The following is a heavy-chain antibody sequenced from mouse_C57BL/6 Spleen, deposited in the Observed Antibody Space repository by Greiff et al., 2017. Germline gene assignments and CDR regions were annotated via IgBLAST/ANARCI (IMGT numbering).Heavy chain of an antibody. J-gene: IGHJ2*01. CDR2: ISSGGSYT. V-gene: IGHV5-6*01. D-gene: IGHD1-1*01. CDR3: ARQDYGSRVEYYFDY. Sequence: EVQVVESGGDLVKPGGSLKLSCAASGFTFSSYGMSWVRQTPDKRLEWVATISSGGSYTYYPDRVKGRFTISRDNAKNTLYLQMSSLKSEDTAMYYCARQDYGSRVEYYFDYWGQDTTLTVSS. CDR1: GFTFSSYG.